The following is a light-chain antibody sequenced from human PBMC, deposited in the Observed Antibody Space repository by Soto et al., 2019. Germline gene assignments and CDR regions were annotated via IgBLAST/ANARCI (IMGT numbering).Light chain of an antibody. CDR3: QQFAISTT. CDR1: QSVTSTS. V-gene: IGKV3-20*01. CDR2: GAS. Sequence: DIVLTQSPGTLSLSPGERATLSCRASQSVTSTSLAWYQHKPGQAPRLLIYGASSRATGIPDRFSGSGSGTDFTLTISRLEPEDFATYYCQQFAISTTFGQGTKVEVK. J-gene: IGKJ1*01.